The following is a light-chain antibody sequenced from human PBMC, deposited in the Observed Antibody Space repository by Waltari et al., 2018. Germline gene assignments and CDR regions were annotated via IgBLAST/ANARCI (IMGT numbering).Light chain of an antibody. CDR1: QSVLYSSNNKNY. CDR3: QQYYNTPST. Sequence: DIVMTQSPDSPAVSLGERATITCKSSQSVLYSSNNKNYLAWYQQKAGQPPKLLIYWASTRESGVPDRFSGSGSGTDFTLTISSLQAEDVAVYYCQQYYNTPSTFGPGTKVDIK. V-gene: IGKV4-1*01. J-gene: IGKJ3*01. CDR2: WAS.